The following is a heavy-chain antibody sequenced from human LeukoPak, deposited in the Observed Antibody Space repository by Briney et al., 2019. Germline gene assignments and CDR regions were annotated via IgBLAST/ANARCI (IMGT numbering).Heavy chain of an antibody. CDR3: AKKGSSWLYGAYYYYYYMDV. Sequence: PGGSLRLSCAASGFTFSSYAMHWVRQAPGKGLEWVAVISYDGSNKYYADSVKGRFTISRDNSKNTLYLQMNSLRAEDTAVYYCAKKGSSWLYGAYYYYYYMDVWGKGTTVTISS. CDR2: ISYDGSNK. D-gene: IGHD6-13*01. CDR1: GFTFSSYA. V-gene: IGHV3-30*04. J-gene: IGHJ6*03.